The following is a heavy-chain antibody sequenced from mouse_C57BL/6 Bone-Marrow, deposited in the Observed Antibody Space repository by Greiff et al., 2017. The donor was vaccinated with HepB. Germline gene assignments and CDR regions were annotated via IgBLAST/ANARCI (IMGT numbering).Heavy chain of an antibody. CDR3: ARSLYYSNYGAMDY. D-gene: IGHD2-5*01. CDR1: GFSLSTSGMG. V-gene: IGHV8-12*01. J-gene: IGHJ4*01. Sequence: QVQLKESGPGILQSSQTLSLTCSFSGFSLSTSGMGVSWIRQPSGKGLEWLAHIYWDDDKRYNPSLKRRLTISKDTSRNQVFLKITSVDTADTATYYCARSLYYSNYGAMDYWGQGTSVTVSS. CDR2: IYWDDDK.